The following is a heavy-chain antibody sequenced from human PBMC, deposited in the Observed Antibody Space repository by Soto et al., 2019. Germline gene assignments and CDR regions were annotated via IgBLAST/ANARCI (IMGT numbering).Heavy chain of an antibody. J-gene: IGHJ5*02. CDR3: ARGGARDWFDP. V-gene: IGHV1-2*04. Sequence: GASVKVSCKASGYTFTGYYMHWVRQAPGQGLEWMGWINPNSGGTNYAQKFQGWVTMTRDTSTSTAYMELRSLRSDDTAVYYCARGGARDWFDPWGQGTLVTVSS. CDR2: INPNSGGT. D-gene: IGHD3-16*01. CDR1: GYTFTGYY.